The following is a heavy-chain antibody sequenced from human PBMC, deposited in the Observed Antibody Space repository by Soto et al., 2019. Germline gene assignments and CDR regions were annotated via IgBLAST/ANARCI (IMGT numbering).Heavy chain of an antibody. J-gene: IGHJ6*02. CDR3: ATAGSEWELPASLSYYYGMDV. CDR1: GYTFTTYA. CDR2: INTGNGNT. V-gene: IGHV1-3*04. D-gene: IGHD1-26*01. Sequence: GASVKVSCKASGYTFTTYAMHWVRQAPGQRLEWMGWINTGNGNTKYSQKFQGRVTMTEDTSTDTAYMELSSLRSEDTAVYYCATAGSEWELPASLSYYYGMDVWGQGTTVTVSS.